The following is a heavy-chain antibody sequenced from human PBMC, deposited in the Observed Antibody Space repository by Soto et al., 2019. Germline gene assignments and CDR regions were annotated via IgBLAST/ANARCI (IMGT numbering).Heavy chain of an antibody. CDR1: GYTFTSYG. CDR2: ISAYNGNT. V-gene: IGHV1-18*01. Sequence: ASVKVSCKASGYTFTSYGISWVRQAPGQGLEWMGWISAYNGNTNYAQKLQGRVTMTTDTSTSTAYMELRSLRSDDTAVYYCAKDIVLVAATGPDYWGQGTLVTVSS. D-gene: IGHD2-15*01. J-gene: IGHJ4*02. CDR3: AKDIVLVAATGPDY.